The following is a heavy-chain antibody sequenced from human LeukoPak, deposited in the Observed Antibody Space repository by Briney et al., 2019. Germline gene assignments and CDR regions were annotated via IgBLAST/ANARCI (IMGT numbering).Heavy chain of an antibody. D-gene: IGHD2-21*02. J-gene: IGHJ4*02. Sequence: ASVKASCKASGYTFTDSYIHWVRQAPGRGLECVGRINPNSGGTDYAQKFQGRVTMTRDTSISTAYMELSSLRYDDTAVYYCVREYCGGDCYPWNWGQGTLVTVSS. V-gene: IGHV1-2*06. CDR3: VREYCGGDCYPWN. CDR2: INPNSGGT. CDR1: GYTFTDSY.